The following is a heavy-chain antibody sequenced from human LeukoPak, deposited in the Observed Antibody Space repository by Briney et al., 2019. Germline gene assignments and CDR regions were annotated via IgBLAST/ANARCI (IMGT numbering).Heavy chain of an antibody. CDR2: LNPNSGDT. CDR3: ARAPAGGPFDN. CDR1: GYTFTGYY. Sequence: ASVKVSCKASGYTFTGYYMHRVRQAPGQGLEWMAWLNPNSGDTDSAQKFQGRVTMTRDTSITTAYLELSSLRSDDTAVYYCARAPAGGPFDNWGQGTLVTVSS. D-gene: IGHD4-23*01. V-gene: IGHV1-2*02. J-gene: IGHJ4*02.